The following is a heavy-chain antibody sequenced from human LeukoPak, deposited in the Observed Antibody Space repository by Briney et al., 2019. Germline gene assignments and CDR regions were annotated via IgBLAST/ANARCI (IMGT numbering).Heavy chain of an antibody. D-gene: IGHD3-22*01. V-gene: IGHV3-23*01. Sequence: GSLRLSCAASGFTFSSYAMSWVRPAPGKGLEWVSDISGSGGRTYYADSVKGRFTISRDNSKNTLFLQMNSLKTEDTAVYYCTVYDSSGYYYWDFGGQGTLVTVSS. CDR1: GFTFSSYA. CDR2: ISGSGGRT. J-gene: IGHJ4*02. CDR3: TVYDSSGYYYWDF.